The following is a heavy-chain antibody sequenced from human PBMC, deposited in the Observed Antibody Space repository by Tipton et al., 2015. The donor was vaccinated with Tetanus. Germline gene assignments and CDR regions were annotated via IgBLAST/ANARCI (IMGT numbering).Heavy chain of an antibody. Sequence: TLSLTCTVSGGSIRSGDHQWNWIRQPPGKGLEWLAYISPSGISNSNYSLKGRITLSQDKSKNQFSLKLTSVTAADTAVYYCVRGRCVGAESIGFEYWGQGALVTVSS. J-gene: IGHJ4*02. CDR3: VRGRCVGAESIGFEY. V-gene: IGHV4-61*08. D-gene: IGHD2/OR15-2a*01. CDR2: ISPSGIS. CDR1: GGSIRSGDHQ.